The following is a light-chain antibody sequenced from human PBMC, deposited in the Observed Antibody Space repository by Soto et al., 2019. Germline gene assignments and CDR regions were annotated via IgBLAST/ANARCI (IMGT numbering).Light chain of an antibody. Sequence: QSVLPQPVSVSGSPGQSITISCTGTTSDVGGYNYVSWYQQHPGKAPKLMIYEVSHRPSGVSDRFSGSKSGNTASLTISGLQPEDEADYYCSSYTSSNTHVFGTGTKVTVL. J-gene: IGLJ1*01. V-gene: IGLV2-14*01. CDR2: EVS. CDR1: TSDVGGYNY. CDR3: SSYTSSNTHV.